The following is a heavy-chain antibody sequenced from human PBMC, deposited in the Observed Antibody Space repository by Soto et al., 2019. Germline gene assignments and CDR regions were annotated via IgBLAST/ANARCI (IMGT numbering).Heavy chain of an antibody. Sequence: GSLRLSCAASGFTFSSYWMHWVRQAPGKGLVWVSRINSDGSSTSYADSVKGRFTISRDNAKNTLYLQMNSLRAEDTAVYYCARDLRIAARLGNYYYYGMDVWGQGTTVTVSS. CDR1: GFTFSSYW. J-gene: IGHJ6*02. V-gene: IGHV3-74*01. CDR2: INSDGSST. D-gene: IGHD6-6*01. CDR3: ARDLRIAARLGNYYYYGMDV.